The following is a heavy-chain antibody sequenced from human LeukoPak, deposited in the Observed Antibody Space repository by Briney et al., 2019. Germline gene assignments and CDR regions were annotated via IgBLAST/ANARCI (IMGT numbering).Heavy chain of an antibody. V-gene: IGHV1-2*02. CDR2: INPNSGGT. D-gene: IGHD3-10*01. Sequence: ASVKVPCKASGYTFTGYYMHWVRQAPGQGLEWMGWINPNSGGTNYAQKFQGRVTMTRDTSISTAYMELSRLRSDDTAVYYCARGYDYYGSGYYWGQGTLVTVSS. CDR1: GYTFTGYY. CDR3: ARGYDYYGSGYY. J-gene: IGHJ4*02.